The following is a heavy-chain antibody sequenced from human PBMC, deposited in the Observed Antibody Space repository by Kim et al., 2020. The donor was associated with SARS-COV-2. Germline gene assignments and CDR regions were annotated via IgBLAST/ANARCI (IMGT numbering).Heavy chain of an antibody. CDR2: YTSERT. Sequence: YTSERTNYNPALQRRVTMSVDMSKNQFSLKLSSVTAADTAVYYCASALGHWGQRTLVTVSS. V-gene: IGHV4-4*07. D-gene: IGHD3-16*02. J-gene: IGHJ4*02. CDR3: ASALGH.